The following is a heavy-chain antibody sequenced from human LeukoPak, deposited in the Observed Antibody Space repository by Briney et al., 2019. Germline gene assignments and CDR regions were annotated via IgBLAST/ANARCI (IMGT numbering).Heavy chain of an antibody. V-gene: IGHV3-23*01. D-gene: IGHD3-10*01. Sequence: GGSLRLSCAASGFTFSSYSMNWVRQAPGKGLEWVATISTSGGSTYYADFVKGRFTVSRDNSKNTLYLQMNSLRAEDTAVYYCAKNGHGSGSYYPRTKYYFDYWGQGTLVTVSS. CDR2: ISTSGGST. J-gene: IGHJ4*02. CDR3: AKNGHGSGSYYPRTKYYFDY. CDR1: GFTFSSYS.